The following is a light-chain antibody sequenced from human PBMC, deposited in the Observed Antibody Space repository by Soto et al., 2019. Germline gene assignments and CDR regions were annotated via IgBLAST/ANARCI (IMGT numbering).Light chain of an antibody. CDR3: QSFDTRLNSVV. Sequence: QSVVTQPPSVSGAPGQRVTISCTGSSSNFGAGYDVHWYQQFPGRAPKLLMYGNNNRPSGVPDRFSGAKSGTSASLDITGLQADDEADDYCQSFDTRLNSVVFGGGTKLTVL. J-gene: IGLJ2*01. CDR1: SSNFGAGYD. CDR2: GNN. V-gene: IGLV1-40*01.